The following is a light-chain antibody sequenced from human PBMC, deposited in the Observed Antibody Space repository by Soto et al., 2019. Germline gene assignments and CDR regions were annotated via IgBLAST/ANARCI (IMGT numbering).Light chain of an antibody. CDR2: AAS. J-gene: IGKJ2*01. V-gene: IGKV1-39*01. Sequence: DIQTTQSPCSLSASVGDRVTITCRASQSISSYLNWYQQKPGKAPKLLIYAASSLQSGVPSRFSGSGSGTDFTLTISSLQPEDFATYYCQQSYSTPYTFGQGTKLEIK. CDR3: QQSYSTPYT. CDR1: QSISSY.